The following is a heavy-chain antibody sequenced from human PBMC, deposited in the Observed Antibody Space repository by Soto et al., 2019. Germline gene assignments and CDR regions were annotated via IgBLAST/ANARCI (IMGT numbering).Heavy chain of an antibody. CDR2: IIPTFGTR. D-gene: IGHD3-3*01. V-gene: IGHV1-69*13. CDR3: AREFLERPVGLVVTAYFGY. Sequence: GASVKVSCKASGGAFSKSAVSWVRQAPGQGLAWLGRIIPTFGTRHHAQKFQDRVTITADPSATTVYLELNSLSYDGTAIYYCAREFLERPVGLVVTAYFGYWSEGTLVSVSS. CDR1: GGAFSKSA. J-gene: IGHJ4*02.